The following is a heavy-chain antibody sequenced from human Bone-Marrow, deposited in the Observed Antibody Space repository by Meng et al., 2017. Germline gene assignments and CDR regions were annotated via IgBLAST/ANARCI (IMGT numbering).Heavy chain of an antibody. J-gene: IGHJ4*02. CDR1: GGSFSGYY. CDR2: INHSGST. CDR3: ARNTYYYDSSGPY. V-gene: IGHV4-34*01. D-gene: IGHD3-22*01. Sequence: SETLSLTCAVYGGSFSGYYWSWIRQPPGKGLEWIGEINHSGSTNYNPSLKSRVTISVDTSKNQFSLKLSSVTAADTAVYYCARNTYYYDSSGPYWGQGTLVTVSS.